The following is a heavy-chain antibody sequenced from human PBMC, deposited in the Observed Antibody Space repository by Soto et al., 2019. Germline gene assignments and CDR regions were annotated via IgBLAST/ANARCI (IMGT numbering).Heavy chain of an antibody. Sequence: QVHLQESGPGLVKPAGTLYLTCEVPGDSITSSNLWRWGRPAPGKGLEWSWEIYHSGATTYNRFLGRVATISVDPSNNHFSLQRTLGTAADAAVYFGSRDLGAGTDSWGRGTLVTVAS. J-gene: IGHJ5*01. V-gene: IGHV4-4*01. D-gene: IGHD3-10*01. CDR3: SRDLGAGTDS. CDR2: IYHSGAT. CDR1: GDSITSSNL.